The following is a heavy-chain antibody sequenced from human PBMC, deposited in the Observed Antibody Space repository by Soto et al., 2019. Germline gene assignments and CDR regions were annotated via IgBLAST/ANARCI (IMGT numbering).Heavy chain of an antibody. CDR3: ARAPYSRASFHFDS. J-gene: IGHJ4*02. CDR1: GDTFTAYH. CDR2: SNSSLGTA. Sequence: QVQVVHSGTEVKKPGTSVRVSCRASGDTFTAYHMHWVRQAPGRGLAWVGISNSSLGTANYAKKFQGRVAMTWDTSTSTVYMELSSLRSDDTAVYYCARAPYSRASFHFDSWGQGTLVTVSS. V-gene: IGHV1-46*01. D-gene: IGHD3-22*01.